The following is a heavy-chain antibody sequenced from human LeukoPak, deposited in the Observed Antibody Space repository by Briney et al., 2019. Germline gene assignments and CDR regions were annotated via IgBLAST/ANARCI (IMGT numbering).Heavy chain of an antibody. V-gene: IGHV3-15*01. CDR3: STEGTTYGHHGLDA. CDR1: GFTFSSAW. Sequence: GGSLRLSCAASGFTFSSAWVSWVRQAPGSGLEWVGHIQGKTTGGTTDYAAPVKGRFTISRDDSKNMVYLQMSSLRAEDTAVYFCSTEGTTYGHHGLDAWGQGTTVTVSS. D-gene: IGHD1-14*01. CDR2: IQGKTTGGTT. J-gene: IGHJ6*02.